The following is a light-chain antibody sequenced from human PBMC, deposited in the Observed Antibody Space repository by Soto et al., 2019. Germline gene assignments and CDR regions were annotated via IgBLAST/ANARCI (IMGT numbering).Light chain of an antibody. V-gene: IGKV1-5*03. CDR1: QSISSW. Sequence: DIQMTQSPSMLSAFVGDRVTITCRASQSISSWLAWYQQKPGKAPKLLIYKASSLKSGVPSRFSGSGSGTEFTLSISSLQPDDFATYYCQQYNSYSSITFGQGTRLEIK. CDR2: KAS. CDR3: QQYNSYSSIT. J-gene: IGKJ5*01.